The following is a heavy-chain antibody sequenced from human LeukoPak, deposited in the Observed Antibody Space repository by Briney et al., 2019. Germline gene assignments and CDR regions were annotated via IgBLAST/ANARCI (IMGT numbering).Heavy chain of an antibody. CDR3: AGPPRLSGY. J-gene: IGHJ4*02. CDR1: GFSLSGYW. CDR2: ISDDGSTT. Sequence: GGSPRLSCAASGFSLSGYWMHWVRQAPGKGLVWVSRISDDGSTTNYADSVKGRFTISRDNAKNTLYLQMNSLRAEDTAVYYCAGPPRLSGYWGQGTLVTVSS. V-gene: IGHV3-74*01.